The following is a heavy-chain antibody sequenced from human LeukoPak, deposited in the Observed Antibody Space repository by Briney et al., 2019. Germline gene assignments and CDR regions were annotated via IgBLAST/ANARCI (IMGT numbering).Heavy chain of an antibody. V-gene: IGHV3-21*01. CDR3: ARGDASGWSY. Sequence: GGSLRLSCAASGFTFSSYSMNWVRQAPGKGLEWVSSISSSSSYIYCADSVKGRFTISRDNAKNSLYLQMNSLRDEDTAVYYCARGDASGWSYWGQGTLVTVSS. D-gene: IGHD6-19*01. CDR1: GFTFSSYS. J-gene: IGHJ4*02. CDR2: ISSSSSYI.